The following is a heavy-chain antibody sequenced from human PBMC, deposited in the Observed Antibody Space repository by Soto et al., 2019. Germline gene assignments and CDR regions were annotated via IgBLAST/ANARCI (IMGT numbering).Heavy chain of an antibody. CDR3: ARCESGGEIYNWFDP. D-gene: IGHD2-21*01. CDR2: IIPIFGTA. Sequence: QVQLVQSGAEVKKPGSSVKGSCKASGGTFSSYAISWVRQAPGQGLEWMGGIIPIFGTANYAQKFQGRVTITADESTSTAYMELSSLRCEDTVVYYCARCESGGEIYNWFDPWGQGTLVTVSS. V-gene: IGHV1-69*01. J-gene: IGHJ5*02. CDR1: GGTFSSYA.